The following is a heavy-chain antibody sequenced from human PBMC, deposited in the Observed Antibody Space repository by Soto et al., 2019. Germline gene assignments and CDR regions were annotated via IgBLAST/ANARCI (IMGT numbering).Heavy chain of an antibody. V-gene: IGHV4-39*01. Sequence: QLQLQESGPGLVKPSETLSLTCTVSGGSISSSSYYWGWIRQPPGKGLERIGSIYYSGSTYYNPSPMSGVTISVGTSKTQFALKLSSVTAADTAVYYCARRGYYAISAFEIWGQGTMVTVSS. CDR3: ARRGYYAISAFEI. CDR1: GGSISSSSYY. J-gene: IGHJ3*02. D-gene: IGHD2-8*01. CDR2: IYYSGST.